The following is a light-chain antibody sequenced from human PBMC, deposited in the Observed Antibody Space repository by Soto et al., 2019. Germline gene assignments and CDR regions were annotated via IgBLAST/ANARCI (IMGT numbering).Light chain of an antibody. CDR2: GAS. V-gene: IGKV3-11*01. Sequence: EGVLTQSPATLSLSPGYKPALSCKASQSVHNFLAWYQQKPGRAPRLLIYGASNRAAGIPARFSGSGSGTDSTLTINSLEPEDFAVYYCQQRSNWPPITFGQGTRLEI. CDR1: QSVHNF. J-gene: IGKJ5*01. CDR3: QQRSNWPPIT.